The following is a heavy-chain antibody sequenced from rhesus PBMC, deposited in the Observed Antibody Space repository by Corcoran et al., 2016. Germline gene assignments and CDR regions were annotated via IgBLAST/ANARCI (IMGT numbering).Heavy chain of an antibody. CDR3: ARAYYEDDYGYYPPCDY. Sequence: QVTLKESGPALVKPTQTLTLTCTFSGFSISTSVMGVGWIRQPPGKALEWLALIYWDDDKNYSTYLKSRLTIYKDTYKNQVVLTMTNMDPVDTATYYCARAYYEDDYGYYPPCDYWGQGVLVTVSS. D-gene: IGHD3-9*01. V-gene: IGHV2-174*01. CDR1: GFSISTSVMG. CDR2: IYWDDDK. J-gene: IGHJ4*01.